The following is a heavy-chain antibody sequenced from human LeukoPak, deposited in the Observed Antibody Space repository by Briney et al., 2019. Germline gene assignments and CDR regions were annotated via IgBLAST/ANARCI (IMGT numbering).Heavy chain of an antibody. Sequence: SETLSLTCTVSGGSISSGGYYWSWIRQPPGKGLEWIGYIYHSGSTYYNPSLKSRVTISVDRSKNQFSLKLSSVTAADTAVYYCARVTGSFISTYGMDVWGQGTTVTVSS. D-gene: IGHD3-10*01. CDR1: GGSISSGGYY. CDR3: ARVTGSFISTYGMDV. V-gene: IGHV4-30-2*01. CDR2: IYHSGST. J-gene: IGHJ6*02.